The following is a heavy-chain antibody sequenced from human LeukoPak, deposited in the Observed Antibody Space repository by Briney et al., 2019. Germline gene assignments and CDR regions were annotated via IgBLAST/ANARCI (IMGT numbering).Heavy chain of an antibody. CDR3: ARGRITIVVVPAASTYVWGSYRSLYFDY. J-gene: IGHJ4*02. CDR1: GGSFSGYY. Sequence: SETLSLTCAVYGGSFSGYYWSWIRQPPGKGLEWIGEINHSGSTNYNPSLKSRVTISVDTSKNQFSLKLSSVTAADTAVYHCARGRITIVVVPAASTYVWGSYRSLYFDYWGQGTLVTVSS. V-gene: IGHV4-34*01. D-gene: IGHD3-16*02. CDR2: INHSGST.